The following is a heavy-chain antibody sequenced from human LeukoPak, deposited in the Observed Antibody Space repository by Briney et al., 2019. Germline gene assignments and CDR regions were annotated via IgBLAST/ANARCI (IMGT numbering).Heavy chain of an antibody. J-gene: IGHJ4*02. CDR1: GFTFSSYA. CDR3: AKETSGATAY. V-gene: IGHV3-30*04. D-gene: IGHD1-26*01. CDR2: ISYDGSNK. Sequence: GRSLRLSCAASGFTFSSYAMHWVRQAPGKGLEWVAVISYDGSNKYYADSVKGRFTISRNNSKNTLYLQMNSLRAEDTAIYYWAKETSGATAYWGQGTLVTVSS.